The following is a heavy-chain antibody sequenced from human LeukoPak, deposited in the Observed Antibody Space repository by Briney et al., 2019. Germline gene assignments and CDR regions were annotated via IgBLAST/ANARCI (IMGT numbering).Heavy chain of an antibody. CDR3: ARAADWGSRINY. CDR1: GFTVSSNYM. Sequence: PGGSLRLSCAASGFTVSSNYMSWVRQPPGKGLEWIGEIYHSGSTNYNPSLKSRVTISVDKSKNQFSLKLSSVTAADTAVYYCARAADWGSRINYWGQGTLVTVSS. D-gene: IGHD7-27*01. V-gene: IGHV4-4*02. CDR2: IYHSGST. J-gene: IGHJ4*02.